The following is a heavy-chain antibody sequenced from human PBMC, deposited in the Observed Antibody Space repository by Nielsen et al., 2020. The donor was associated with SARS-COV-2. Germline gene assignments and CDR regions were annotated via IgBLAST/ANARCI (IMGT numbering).Heavy chain of an antibody. Sequence: GESLKISCAASGFTIRFYTMHWVRQAPGKGLEWVSSVSTDGDYIYYADLVQGRFAISRDNAKDSLYLQMNSLRVEDTAIYYCARDRSGFGFDFWGQGALVTVSS. CDR3: ARDRSGFGFDF. CDR1: GFTIRFYT. J-gene: IGHJ4*02. D-gene: IGHD3-3*01. CDR2: VSTDGDYI. V-gene: IGHV3-21*01.